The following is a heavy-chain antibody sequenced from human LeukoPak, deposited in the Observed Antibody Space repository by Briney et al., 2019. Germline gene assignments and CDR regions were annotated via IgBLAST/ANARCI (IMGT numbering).Heavy chain of an antibody. D-gene: IGHD1-26*01. CDR1: GGSISSGGNF. J-gene: IGHJ6*02. V-gene: IGHV4-31*03. Sequence: PSQTLSLTCTVSGGSISSGGNFWSWIRQRPGKGLEWMGFIYYSGTTYSNPSLKSRVAISADTSKNEFSLKLNSLTAADTAVYYCARGGSGSYYSVYYAVDVWGQGITVTAS. CDR3: ARGGSGSYYSVYYAVDV. CDR2: IYYSGTT.